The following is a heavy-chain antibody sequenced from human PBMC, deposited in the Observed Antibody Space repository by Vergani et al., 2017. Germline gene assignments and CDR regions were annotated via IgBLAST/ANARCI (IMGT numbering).Heavy chain of an antibody. Sequence: EVQLLESGGDLVQPGGSLRLSCAASGFTFDDYTMHWVRQAPGKGLEWVSGISGSGGSTYYAGSVKGRFTISRDSSKNTLYLQMNSLSAGDTAVYYCAKANPRNSGYDYLYYYHAMDVWGQGTTVTVSS. CDR1: GFTFDDYT. V-gene: IGHV3-23*01. D-gene: IGHD5-12*01. CDR3: AKANPRNSGYDYLYYYHAMDV. J-gene: IGHJ6*02. CDR2: ISGSGGST.